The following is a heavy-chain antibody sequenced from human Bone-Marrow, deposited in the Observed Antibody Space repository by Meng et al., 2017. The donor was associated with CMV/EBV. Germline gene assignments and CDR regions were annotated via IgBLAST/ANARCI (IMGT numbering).Heavy chain of an antibody. CDR2: IYRSGST. Sequence: ETLSLTCAVYGGSFSGYYWSWIRQAPGKGLEWVSAIYRSGSTYYADSVKGRFTISRDTSKNTMYLQMNSLRGEDTAVYYCARDLGGNWFDPWGQGSLVTVSS. J-gene: IGHJ5*02. CDR3: ARDLGGNWFDP. V-gene: IGHV3-53*01. CDR1: GGSFSGYY. D-gene: IGHD3-16*01.